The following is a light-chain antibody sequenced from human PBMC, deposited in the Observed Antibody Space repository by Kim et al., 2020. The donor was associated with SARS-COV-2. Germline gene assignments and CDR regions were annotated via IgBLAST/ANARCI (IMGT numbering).Light chain of an antibody. Sequence: FAPGERAAPACGGSNSGDAYWVWYQQKPGQAPRILIYNAFKRANGSPSRCSGSGSGTDFTLTISSLEPEDVAVSYCQQRRNWPLTFGQGTRLEIK. J-gene: IGKJ5*01. CDR2: NAF. CDR3: QQRRNWPLT. CDR1: NSGDAY. V-gene: IGKV3-11*01.